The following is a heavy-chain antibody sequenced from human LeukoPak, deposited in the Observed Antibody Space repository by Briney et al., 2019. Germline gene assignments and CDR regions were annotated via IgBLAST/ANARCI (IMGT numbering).Heavy chain of an antibody. V-gene: IGHV3-23*01. J-gene: IGHJ4*02. CDR3: ARDWPGIDY. CDR2: IYSGGYT. Sequence: PGGSLRLSCAASGFTFSSYAMSWVRLAPGKGLEWVSVIYSGGYTDYADSVKGRFSISRDNSQNTVYLQMNSLRVEDTAIYYCARDWPGIDYWGQGTLVIVSS. CDR1: GFTFSSYA.